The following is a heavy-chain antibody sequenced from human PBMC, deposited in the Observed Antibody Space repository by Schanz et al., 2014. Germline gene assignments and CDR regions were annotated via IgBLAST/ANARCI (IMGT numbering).Heavy chain of an antibody. CDR2: MIGSGSSV. Sequence: EVQLLESGGGLVQPGGSLRLSCAASGFTFSIYGMSWVRQAPGKGLEWVSRMIGSGSSVFYADSVKGRFTISRDNSMNTVYLQMNSLRSDDAAVYYCARDLLVSHYDFWSGNDYWGQGTLVTVSS. CDR3: ARDLLVSHYDFWSGNDY. CDR1: GFTFSIYG. V-gene: IGHV3-23*01. D-gene: IGHD3-3*01. J-gene: IGHJ4*02.